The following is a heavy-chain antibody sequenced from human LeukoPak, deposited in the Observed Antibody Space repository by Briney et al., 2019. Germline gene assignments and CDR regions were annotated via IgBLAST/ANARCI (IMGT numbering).Heavy chain of an antibody. D-gene: IGHD3-10*01. CDR2: ISGSGGST. CDR3: AKGTRMYSGSQEAD. V-gene: IGHV3-23*01. Sequence: PGGSLRLSCVASGFIFSAYWMSWVRQAPGKGLEWVSAISGSGGSTYYADSVKGRFTISRDNSKNTLYLQMNSLRAEDTAVYYCAKGTRMYSGSQEADWGQGTLVTVSS. J-gene: IGHJ4*02. CDR1: GFIFSAYW.